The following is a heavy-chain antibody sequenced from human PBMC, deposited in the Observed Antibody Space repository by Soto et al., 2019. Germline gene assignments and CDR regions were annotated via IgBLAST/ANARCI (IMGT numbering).Heavy chain of an antibody. CDR3: AKDGARLQLYWFDP. J-gene: IGHJ5*02. Sequence: VQLLESGGGLVQPGGSLRLSCEASGFSFSSYAMSWVRQAPGKGLEWVSAISGSGGSTYYADSVKGRFTISRDNSKNTLYLQMNSLRAEDTAVYYCAKDGARLQLYWFDPWGQGTLVTVSS. CDR2: ISGSGGST. V-gene: IGHV3-23*01. CDR1: GFSFSSYA. D-gene: IGHD2-15*01.